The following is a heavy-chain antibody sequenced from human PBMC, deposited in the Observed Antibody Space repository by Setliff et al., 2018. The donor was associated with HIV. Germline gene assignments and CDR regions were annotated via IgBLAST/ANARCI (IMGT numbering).Heavy chain of an antibody. D-gene: IGHD2-15*01. CDR3: ARAPLSGGSFGWFDP. V-gene: IGHV4-39*07. CDR1: GVSISGPIGITYY. Sequence: SETLSLTCSVSGVSISGPIGITYYWDWLRQPPGKGLEWIGWIYYSGRTKYNPSLESRVTISVDTSKNQFSLKLSSVTAADTDVYYCARAPLSGGSFGWFDPWGQGTLVTVSS. CDR2: IYYSGRT. J-gene: IGHJ5*02.